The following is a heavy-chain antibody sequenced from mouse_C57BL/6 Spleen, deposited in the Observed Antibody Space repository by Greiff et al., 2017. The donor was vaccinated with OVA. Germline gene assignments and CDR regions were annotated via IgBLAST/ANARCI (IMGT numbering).Heavy chain of an antibody. CDR1: GYTFTSYW. CDR2: IDPSDSYT. Sequence: QVQLKQPGAELVRPGTSVKLSCKASGYTFTSYWMHWVKQRPGQGLEWIGVIDPSDSYTNYNQKFKGKATLTVDTSSSTAYMQLSSLTSEDSAVYYCARGGYSNYWYFDVWGTGTTVTVSS. V-gene: IGHV1-59*01. J-gene: IGHJ1*03. CDR3: ARGGYSNYWYFDV. D-gene: IGHD2-5*01.